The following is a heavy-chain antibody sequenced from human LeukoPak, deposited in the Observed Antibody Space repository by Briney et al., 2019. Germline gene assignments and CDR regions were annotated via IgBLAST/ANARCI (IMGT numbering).Heavy chain of an antibody. Sequence: ASVKVSCKASGYTFISYSMNWVRQAPGQGLEWMGWINPNSGGTNYAQKFQGRVTMTRDTSISTAYMELSRLRSDDTAVYYCARVQHRTYYYDSSGYYPDYWGQGTLVTVSS. J-gene: IGHJ4*02. CDR1: GYTFISYS. D-gene: IGHD3-22*01. V-gene: IGHV1-2*02. CDR2: INPNSGGT. CDR3: ARVQHRTYYYDSSGYYPDY.